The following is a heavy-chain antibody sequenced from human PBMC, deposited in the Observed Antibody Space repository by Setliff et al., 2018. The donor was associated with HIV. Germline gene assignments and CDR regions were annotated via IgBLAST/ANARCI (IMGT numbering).Heavy chain of an antibody. Sequence: GGSLRLSCAASGFMFSDYYMSWIRQTPGKGLEWVAYISGRGTTTYFADSVRGRFTISRDNAQNSVYLQMNSLTAEDTAMYFCTRYRWLGSDPDTFDIWGQGTMVTVSS. CDR2: ISGRGTTT. J-gene: IGHJ3*02. CDR1: GFMFSDYY. D-gene: IGHD3-10*01. CDR3: TRYRWLGSDPDTFDI. V-gene: IGHV3-11*04.